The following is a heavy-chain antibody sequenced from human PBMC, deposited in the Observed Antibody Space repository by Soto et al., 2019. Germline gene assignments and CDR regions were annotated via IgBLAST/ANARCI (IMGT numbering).Heavy chain of an antibody. J-gene: IGHJ6*02. CDR1: GYTFTSYY. V-gene: IGHV1-46*01. CDR3: ARAGDKGYSYRYDRYYYGMDV. Sequence: QVQLVQSGAEVKKPGASVKVSCKASGYTFTSYYMHWVRQAPGQGLEWMGIINPSGGSTSYAQKFQGRVTMTRDTSTSTVYMELSSLRSEDTAVYYCARAGDKGYSYRYDRYYYGMDVWGQGTTVTVSS. D-gene: IGHD5-18*01. CDR2: INPSGGST.